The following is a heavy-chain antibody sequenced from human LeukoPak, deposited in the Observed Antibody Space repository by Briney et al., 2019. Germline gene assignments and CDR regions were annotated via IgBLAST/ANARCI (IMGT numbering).Heavy chain of an antibody. CDR1: GFTFSNYG. V-gene: IGHV3-23*01. CDR2: ISSSGDST. CDR3: ATTSPRYCSRTSCFGGFFDY. Sequence: TGGSLTLACAVSGFTFSNYGMSWVHQAPGKGLEWVSVISSSGDSTYYADSVKGRFTISRDNAKNSLYLQMNGLRAEDTAVYYCATTSPRYCSRTSCFGGFFDYWGQGTLVTVSS. D-gene: IGHD2-2*01. J-gene: IGHJ4*02.